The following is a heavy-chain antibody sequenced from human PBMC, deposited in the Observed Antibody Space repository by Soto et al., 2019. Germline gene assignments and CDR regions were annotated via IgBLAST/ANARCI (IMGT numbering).Heavy chain of an antibody. Sequence: QVQLLQSGGEVKTPGASVKVSCKALGYTSSSYGINWVRQAPGQGLEWMGWISVFNGDTKYAQKFQGRVAITKDPGTSTAHMELMSLRSDDAAVYFCATKDDHKDDQPYYYGMDVWGQGTTVAVSS. J-gene: IGHJ6*02. CDR1: GYTSSSYG. D-gene: IGHD3-16*01. V-gene: IGHV1-18*01. CDR3: ATKDDHKDDQPYYYGMDV. CDR2: ISVFNGDT.